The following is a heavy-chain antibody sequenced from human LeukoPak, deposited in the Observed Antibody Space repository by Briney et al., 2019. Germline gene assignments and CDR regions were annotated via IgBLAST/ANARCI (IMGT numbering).Heavy chain of an antibody. CDR1: GFTFSGSA. D-gene: IGHD3-22*01. J-gene: IGHJ4*02. CDR3: TTQLRITMIVVVDY. Sequence: PGGSLRLSCAASGFTFSGSAMHWVRQASGKGLEWVGRIRSKANSYATAYAASVKGRFTISRDDSKNTAYLQMNSLKAEDTAVYYCTTQLRITMIVVVDYWGQGTLVTVSS. CDR2: IRSKANSYAT. V-gene: IGHV3-73*01.